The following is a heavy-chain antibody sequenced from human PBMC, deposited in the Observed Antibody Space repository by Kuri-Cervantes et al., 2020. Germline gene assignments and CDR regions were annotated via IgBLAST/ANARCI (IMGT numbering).Heavy chain of an antibody. D-gene: IGHD3-16*02. CDR3: ARIVGDYIWGSYRYDAFDI. CDR2: IFSDDGE. V-gene: IGHV2-5*02. J-gene: IGHJ3*02. CDR1: GFSLTTSGVG. Sequence: SGPTLVKPTQTLTLTCTFSGFSLTTSGVGVAWIRQPPGKAPEWLALIFSDDGERYSPSLKSRLTITKDTSKNQVVLTMTNMDPVNTATYYCARIVGDYIWGSYRYDAFDIWGQGTMVTVSS.